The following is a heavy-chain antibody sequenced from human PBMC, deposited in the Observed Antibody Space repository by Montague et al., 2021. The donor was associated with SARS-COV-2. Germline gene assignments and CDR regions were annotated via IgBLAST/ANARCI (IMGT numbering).Heavy chain of an antibody. CDR3: ASAFYGDHWAFDV. V-gene: IGHV6-1*01. D-gene: IGHD3-3*02. Sequence: CAISGDSVSSTSASWNWIRQSPSRGLEWLGRTYYRSWWRSQYPGSLESRITISGDTSKNLFSLQLNSVTPEDTAVYYCASAFYGDHWAFDVWGQGTMVTVSS. CDR1: GDSVSSTSAS. J-gene: IGHJ3*01. CDR2: TYYRSWWRS.